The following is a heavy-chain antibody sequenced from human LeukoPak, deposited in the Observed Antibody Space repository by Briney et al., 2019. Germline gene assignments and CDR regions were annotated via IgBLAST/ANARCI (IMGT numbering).Heavy chain of an antibody. CDR1: GFTFSSYA. CDR2: IWSDGSNK. D-gene: IGHD1-26*01. V-gene: IGHV3-30*04. Sequence: GGSLRLSCAASGFTFSSYAMHWVRQAPGKGLEWVAFIWSDGSNKYYADSVKGRLTISKDNSKNMVYLQINSLRAEDTAAYYCARGIYTGSYLLYWGQGTLVTVSS. J-gene: IGHJ4*02. CDR3: ARGIYTGSYLLY.